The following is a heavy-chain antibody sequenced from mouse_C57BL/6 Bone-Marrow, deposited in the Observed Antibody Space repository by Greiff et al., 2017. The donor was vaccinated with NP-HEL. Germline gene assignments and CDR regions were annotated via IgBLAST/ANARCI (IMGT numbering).Heavy chain of an antibody. CDR2: IDPSDSYT. V-gene: IGHV1-69*01. CDR1: GYTFTSYW. D-gene: IGHD2-2*01. J-gene: IGHJ4*01. CDR3: AREKWLRLAMDY. Sequence: VQLQQPGAELVMPGASVKLSCKASGYTFTSYWMHWVKQRPGQGLEWIGEIDPSDSYTNYNQKFKGKSTLTVDKSSSTAYMQLSSLTSEDSAVYYCAREKWLRLAMDYWGQGTSVTVSS.